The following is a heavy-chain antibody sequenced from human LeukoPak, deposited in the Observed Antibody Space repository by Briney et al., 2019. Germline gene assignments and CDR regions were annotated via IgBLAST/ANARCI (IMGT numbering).Heavy chain of an antibody. CDR2: INHSGNT. J-gene: IGHJ4*02. CDR3: ARGYPSYGSDY. Sequence: AGGSLRLSCAASGFTFSSYAMSWIRQPPGKGLEWIGEINHSGNTNYNPSLKSRVTISVDTSKNQFSLKVTSVTAADTAVYYCARGYPSYGSDYWGQGTLVTVSS. V-gene: IGHV4-34*01. CDR1: GFTFSSYA. D-gene: IGHD5-18*01.